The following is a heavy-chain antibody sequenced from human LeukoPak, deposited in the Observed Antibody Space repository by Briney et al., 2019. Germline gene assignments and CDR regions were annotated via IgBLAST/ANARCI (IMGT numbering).Heavy chain of an antibody. CDR3: TRGELVNYYYMDV. Sequence: GSLRLSCTASGFTFGDYAMSWVRQAPGKGLEWVGFIRSKAYGGTTEYAASVKGRFTISRDDSKSIAYLQMNSLKTEDTAVYYCTRGELVNYYYMDVWGKGTTVTVSS. J-gene: IGHJ6*03. V-gene: IGHV3-49*04. CDR1: GFTFGDYA. D-gene: IGHD6-6*01. CDR2: IRSKAYGGTT.